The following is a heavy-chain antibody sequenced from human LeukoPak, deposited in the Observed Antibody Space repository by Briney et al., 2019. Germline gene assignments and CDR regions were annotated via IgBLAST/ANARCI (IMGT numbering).Heavy chain of an antibody. CDR3: ARGEEFQFSIVVVPAARPRVFDY. D-gene: IGHD2-2*01. V-gene: IGHV4-34*01. CDR1: GGSFSGYY. J-gene: IGHJ4*02. CDR2: INHSGST. Sequence: SETLSLTCAVYGGSFSGYYWSWIRQPPGKGLEWIGEINHSGSTNYNPSLKSRVTISVDTSKNQFSLKLSSVTAADTAVYYCARGEEFQFSIVVVPAARPRVFDYWGQGVLVTVSS.